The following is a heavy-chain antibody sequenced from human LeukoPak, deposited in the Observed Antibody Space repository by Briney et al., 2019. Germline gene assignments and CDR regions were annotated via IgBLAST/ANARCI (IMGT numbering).Heavy chain of an antibody. CDR3: ARALQSYSMVRPRGPFDT. CDR1: GGSFSGYY. V-gene: IGHV4-34*01. CDR2: INHSGST. J-gene: IGHJ3*02. Sequence: SETLSLTCAVYGGSFSGYYWSWIRQPPGKGLEWIGEINHSGSTNYNPSLKSRVTISVDTSKNHFSLKLSSVTAADTAVYYCARALQSYSMVRPRGPFDTWGQGTMVTVSS. D-gene: IGHD3-10*01.